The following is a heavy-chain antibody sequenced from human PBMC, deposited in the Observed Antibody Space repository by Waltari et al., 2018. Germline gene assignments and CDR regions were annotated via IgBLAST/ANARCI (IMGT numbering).Heavy chain of an antibody. CDR3: ARGGGDSPGGMDY. Sequence: MNWVRQAPGKGLEWVSSISSSSSYIYYADSVKGRFTISRDNAKNSLYLQMNSLRAEDTAVYYCARGGGDSPGGMDYWGQGTLVTVSS. CDR2: ISSSSSYI. V-gene: IGHV3-21*01. J-gene: IGHJ4*02. D-gene: IGHD3-22*01.